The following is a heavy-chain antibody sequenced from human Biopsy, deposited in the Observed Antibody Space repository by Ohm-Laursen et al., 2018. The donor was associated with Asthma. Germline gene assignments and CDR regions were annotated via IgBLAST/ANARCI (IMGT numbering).Heavy chain of an antibody. CDR3: ARVVSYGDIYFGIDV. V-gene: IGHV4-30-4*01. CDR1: GGYTGSSDHH. J-gene: IGHJ6*02. CDR2: VFWSGST. Sequence: TLSLTCRVSGGYTGSSDHHWAWIRQAPGKGLEWIGFVFWSGSTHYIRSLERRVSISIDKATNEFSMKLWSVTPADTAVYSCARVVSYGDIYFGIDVWGPGNTVIVS. D-gene: IGHD4-17*01.